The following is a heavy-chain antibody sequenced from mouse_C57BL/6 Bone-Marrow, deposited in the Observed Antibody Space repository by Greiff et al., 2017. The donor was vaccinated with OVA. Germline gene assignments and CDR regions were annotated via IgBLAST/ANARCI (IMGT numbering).Heavy chain of an antibody. CDR1: GYTFTDYN. J-gene: IGHJ2*01. V-gene: IGHV1-22*01. Sequence: VQLQQSGPELVKPGASVKMSCKASGYTFTDYNMHWVKQSHGKSLEWIGYINPNNGGTSSNQKFKDKAPLTVNKSSSTAYMELRSLTSEESAVYYCARTVVADYWGQGTTLTVSS. CDR3: ARTVVADY. CDR2: INPNNGGT. D-gene: IGHD1-1*01.